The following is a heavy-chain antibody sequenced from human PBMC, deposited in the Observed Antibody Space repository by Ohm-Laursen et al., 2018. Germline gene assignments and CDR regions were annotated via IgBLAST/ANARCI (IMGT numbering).Heavy chain of an antibody. Sequence: TQTLPLTCTFSGFSLSTSGVGVGWIRQPPGKAPVWLAVIFWSDDKRYSPSLKSMLTITKDTSKNQVVLTMTNMDPVDTATYYCAKRQVGFDYWGQGTPVTVSS. CDR2: IFWSDDK. CDR1: GFSLSTSGVG. CDR3: AKRQVGFDY. J-gene: IGHJ4*02. V-gene: IGHV2-5*01. D-gene: IGHD1-26*01.